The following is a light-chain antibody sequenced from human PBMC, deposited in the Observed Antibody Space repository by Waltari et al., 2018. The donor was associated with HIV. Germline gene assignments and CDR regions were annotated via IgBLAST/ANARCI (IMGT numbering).Light chain of an antibody. CDR3: QHYDSYCCT. CDR1: QHVNKW. J-gene: IGKJ2*02. Sequence: DIQLTQSPSTLSASVGDRVTFTCRASQHVNKWLAWYQQKPGKAPTLLIYKASSLKSGVPSRFSGSGSGTGCTLTISILQPDDCATYYCQHYDSYCCTFGQGTKVEI. CDR2: KAS. V-gene: IGKV1-5*03.